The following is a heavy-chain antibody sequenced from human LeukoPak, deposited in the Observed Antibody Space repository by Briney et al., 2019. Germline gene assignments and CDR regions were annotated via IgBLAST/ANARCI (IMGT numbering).Heavy chain of an antibody. CDR3: ACPRGWHGYGAYDM. J-gene: IGHJ3*02. CDR1: GFAFSSYW. V-gene: IGHV3-7*05. CDR2: MNQAGNEK. D-gene: IGHD6-19*01. Sequence: GGSLRLSCAASGFAFSSYWMSWIRQAPGKGLEWVANMNQAGNEKYYMDSVEGRFTVFRDNAKNSLYLQMNSLRAEDTAVYYCACPRGWHGYGAYDMWGQGAVVTVSS.